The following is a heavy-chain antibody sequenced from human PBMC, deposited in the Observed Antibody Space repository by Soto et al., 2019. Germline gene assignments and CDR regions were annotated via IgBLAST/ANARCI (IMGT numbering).Heavy chain of an antibody. CDR3: ARDVVATMGDAFDT. CDR1: GGSISSGGYY. J-gene: IGHJ3*02. V-gene: IGHV4-31*03. CDR2: IYYSGST. Sequence: QVQLQESGPGLVKPSQTLSLTCTVSGGSISSGGYYWSWIRQHPGKALEWIGYIYYSGSTYYSLSLKSRVTISVDTSKNRFSLKLSSVTAADTAVFYCARDVVATMGDAFDTWGQGTMVTVSS. D-gene: IGHD5-12*01.